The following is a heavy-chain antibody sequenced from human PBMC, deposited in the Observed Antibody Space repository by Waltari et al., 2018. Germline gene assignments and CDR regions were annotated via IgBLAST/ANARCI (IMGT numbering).Heavy chain of an antibody. D-gene: IGHD3-3*01. CDR1: GFSLSTSGMR. Sequence: QVTLKESGPALVKPTQTLTLTCTFSGFSLSTSGMRVSWIRQPPGKALEWLARIDWDDDKFYSTSLKTRLTISKDTSKNQVVLTMTNMDPVDTATYYCARMNYDFWSGYHFDYWGQGTLVTVSS. J-gene: IGHJ4*02. V-gene: IGHV2-70*04. CDR3: ARMNYDFWSGYHFDY. CDR2: IDWDDDK.